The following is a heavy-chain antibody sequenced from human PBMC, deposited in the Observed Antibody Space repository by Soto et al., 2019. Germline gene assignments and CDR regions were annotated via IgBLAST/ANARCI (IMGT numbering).Heavy chain of an antibody. J-gene: IGHJ6*02. CDR3: ASLGRHG. Sequence: XESLRLSCAASGFTFSDSCMDWARQVPGKGPEWVANINQDVSGKNYVDSVKGRFTISRDNAKNSLYLQMNSLRAEDTAVYYCASLGRHGWGQGTTVTVYS. CDR2: INQDVSGK. D-gene: IGHD3-16*01. CDR1: GFTFSDSC. V-gene: IGHV3-7*01.